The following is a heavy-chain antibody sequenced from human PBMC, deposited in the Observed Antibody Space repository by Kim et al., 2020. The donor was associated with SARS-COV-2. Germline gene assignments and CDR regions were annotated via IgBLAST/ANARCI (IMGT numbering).Heavy chain of an antibody. CDR1: GGTFSSYA. Sequence: SVKVSCKASGGTFSSYAISWVRQAPGQGLEWMGGIIPIFGTANYAQKFQGRVTITADESTSTAYMELSSLRSEDTAVYYCARGIRPLTRDYYYYYGMDVWGQGTTVTVSS. V-gene: IGHV1-69*13. CDR3: ARGIRPLTRDYYYYYGMDV. CDR2: IIPIFGTA. J-gene: IGHJ6*02.